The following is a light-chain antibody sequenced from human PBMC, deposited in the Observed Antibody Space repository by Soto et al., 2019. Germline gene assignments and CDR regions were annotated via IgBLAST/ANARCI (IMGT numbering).Light chain of an antibody. Sequence: QSVLTRPPSVSAAPGQKVTISCSGSSSNIGNNYVSWYQQLPGTAPKLLIYDNNKRPSGIPDRFSGSKSGTSATLGITGLQTGDEADYYCGTWDSSLSAFYVFGTGTKLTVL. CDR2: DNN. V-gene: IGLV1-51*01. J-gene: IGLJ1*01. CDR3: GTWDSSLSAFYV. CDR1: SSNIGNNY.